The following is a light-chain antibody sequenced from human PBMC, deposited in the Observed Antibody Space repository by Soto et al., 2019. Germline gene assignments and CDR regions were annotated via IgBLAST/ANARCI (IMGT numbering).Light chain of an antibody. CDR3: QQRGSWPQYT. J-gene: IGKJ4*01. V-gene: IGKV3-11*01. CDR2: DTT. CDR1: QSVSNY. Sequence: ENVLTQSPATLSLSPGERATLSCRASQSVSNYLAWYQQKPGQAPRLLIYDTTNRATGIPARFSGSGSGTDFTLTISGLEPEDFAVYYCQQRGSWPQYTFGLGTKVEIK.